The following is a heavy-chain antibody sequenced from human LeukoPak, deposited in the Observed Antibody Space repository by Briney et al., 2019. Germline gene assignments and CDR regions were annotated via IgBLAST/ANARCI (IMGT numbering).Heavy chain of an antibody. CDR2: ISSSSSTI. Sequence: GGSLRLSCAASGFTFSSYSMNWVRQAPGKGLEWVSYISSSSSTIYYADSAKGRFTISRDNAKNSLYLQMNSLRAEDTAVYYCAREQPYCGGDCYSVPVYAFDIWGQGTMVTVSS. CDR3: AREQPYCGGDCYSVPVYAFDI. D-gene: IGHD2-21*02. J-gene: IGHJ3*02. CDR1: GFTFSSYS. V-gene: IGHV3-48*04.